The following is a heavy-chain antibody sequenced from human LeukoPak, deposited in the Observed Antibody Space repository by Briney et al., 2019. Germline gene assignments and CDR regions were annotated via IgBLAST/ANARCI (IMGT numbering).Heavy chain of an antibody. D-gene: IGHD3-16*01. Sequence: SETLSLTCTVSGGSISSYYWSWIRQPPGKGLEWIGYIYYSGSTNYNPSLKSRVTISVDTSKNQFSLKLSSVTAADTAVHYCARVGGLSSRLWFDPWGQGTLVTVSS. CDR2: IYYSGST. V-gene: IGHV4-59*08. CDR1: GGSISSYY. CDR3: ARVGGLSSRLWFDP. J-gene: IGHJ5*02.